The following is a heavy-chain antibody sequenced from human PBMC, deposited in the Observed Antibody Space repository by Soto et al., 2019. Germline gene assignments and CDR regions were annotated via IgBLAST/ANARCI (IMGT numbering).Heavy chain of an antibody. J-gene: IGHJ4*02. V-gene: IGHV2-5*02. D-gene: IGHD2-8*01. CDR3: APRPYNGGSRTFDL. CDR2: IYWDDGK. CDR1: GFSLTTTGVG. Sequence: SGPTLVNPTQTLTLACTFSGFSLTTTGVGVAWIRQPPGKALEWLALIYWDDGKRYSPSPSLKNRLTITKDTSKNQVVLTMANVDPMETTTYFWAPRPYNGGSRTFDLWGQGTLVTVSS.